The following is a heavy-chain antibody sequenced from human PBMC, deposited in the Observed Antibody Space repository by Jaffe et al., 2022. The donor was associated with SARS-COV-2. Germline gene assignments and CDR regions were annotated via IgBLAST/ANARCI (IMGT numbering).Heavy chain of an antibody. Sequence: QLQLRQSGPRLVKPSETLSLTCAVSGDSITNRNYYWGWIRQTPGKGLEWIGSVYYTGKTYYNPSLQSRVTISVDTSKSQFSLRLNSVTAADRAVYYCVSEDIVIVSPPAQKKGVDYWGQGTLVTVSS. D-gene: IGHD2-2*01. CDR1: GDSITNRNYY. J-gene: IGHJ4*02. CDR2: VYYTGKT. V-gene: IGHV4-39*01. CDR3: VSEDIVIVSPPAQKKGVDY.